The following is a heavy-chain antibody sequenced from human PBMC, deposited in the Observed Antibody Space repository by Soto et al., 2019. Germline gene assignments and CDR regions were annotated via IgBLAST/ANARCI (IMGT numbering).Heavy chain of an antibody. V-gene: IGHV6-1*01. CDR1: WDSFSINISA. CDR2: TFYRSKWYN. CDR3: ARDTVAQIYSYGMEV. J-gene: IGHJ6*02. Sequence: PSQTLSLTCAISWDSFSINISAFNLIRHSPSRVLEWLGRTFYRSKWYNDYAVSVKSRITINPDTSKNQFSLQLNSVTPEDKAVYYCARDTVAQIYSYGMEVWGQGNTVTVSS. D-gene: IGHD6-19*01.